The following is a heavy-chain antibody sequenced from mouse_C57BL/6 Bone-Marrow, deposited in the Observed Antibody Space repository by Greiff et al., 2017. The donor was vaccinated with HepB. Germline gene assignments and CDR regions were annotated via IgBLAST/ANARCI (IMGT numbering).Heavy chain of an antibody. CDR3: AIYDGYYVGAMDY. Sequence: QVHVKQSGPELVRPGVSVKISCKGSGYTFTDYAMHWVKQSHAKSLEWIGVISTYYGDASYNQKFKDKATMTVDKSSSTAYMELARLTSEDSAVYYCAIYDGYYVGAMDYWGQGTSVTVSS. CDR1: GYTFTDYA. V-gene: IGHV1-67*01. D-gene: IGHD2-3*01. J-gene: IGHJ4*01. CDR2: ISTYYGDA.